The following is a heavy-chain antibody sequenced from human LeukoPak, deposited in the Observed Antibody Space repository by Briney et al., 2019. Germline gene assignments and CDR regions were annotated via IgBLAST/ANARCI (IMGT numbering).Heavy chain of an antibody. CDR1: GGSISSYY. D-gene: IGHD3-22*01. Sequence: PSETLSLTCTVAGGSISSYYWSWIRQPPGKGLEWIGYIYYSGSTNYNPSLKSRVTISVDTSKNQFSLKLSSVTAADTAVYYCARPPYYYDSSGYAHFDYWGQGTLVTVSS. CDR3: ARPPYYYDSSGYAHFDY. V-gene: IGHV4-59*08. J-gene: IGHJ4*02. CDR2: IYYSGST.